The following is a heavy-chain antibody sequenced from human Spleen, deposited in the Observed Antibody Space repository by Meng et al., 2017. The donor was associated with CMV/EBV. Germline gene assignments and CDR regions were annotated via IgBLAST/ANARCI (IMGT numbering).Heavy chain of an antibody. D-gene: IGHD4/OR15-4a*01. CDR2: INSKSQYI. J-gene: IGHJ4*02. Sequence: GGSLRLSCTASGFTFSTYMMNWVRQAPGKGLEWVAAINSKSQYIYYADSAKGRFTISRDNAKNSLYLQMNRLRADDTAVYYCATKARDYAAKGDFYYFDNWGQGTLVTVSS. V-gene: IGHV3-21*01. CDR1: GFTFSTYM. CDR3: ATKARDYAAKGDFYYFDN.